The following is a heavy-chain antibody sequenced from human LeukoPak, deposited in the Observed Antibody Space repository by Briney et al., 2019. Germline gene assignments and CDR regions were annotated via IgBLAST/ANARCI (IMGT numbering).Heavy chain of an antibody. CDR3: AKIIAAAGSSFDY. D-gene: IGHD6-13*01. CDR1: GFTFSSYS. CDR2: ISSSSSYI. Sequence: PGGSLRLSCAASGFTFSSYSMNWVRQAPGKGLEWVSSISSSSSYIYYADSVKGRFTISRDNSKNTLYLQMNSLRAEDTAVYYCAKIIAAAGSSFDYWGQGTLVTVSS. V-gene: IGHV3-21*01. J-gene: IGHJ4*02.